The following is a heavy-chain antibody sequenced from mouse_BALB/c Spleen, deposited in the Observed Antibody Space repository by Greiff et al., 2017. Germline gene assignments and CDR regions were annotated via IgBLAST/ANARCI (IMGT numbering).Heavy chain of an antibody. J-gene: IGHJ4*01. Sequence: VQLQQSGAELVRPGSSVKISCKASGYACSSYWMNWVKQRPGQGLEWIGQIYPGDGDTNYNGKFKGKATLTADKSSSTAYMQLSSLTSEDSAVYFCARGGYYAMDYWGQGTSVTVSS. CDR1: GYACSSYW. V-gene: IGHV1-80*01. CDR2: IYPGDGDT. CDR3: ARGGYYAMDY.